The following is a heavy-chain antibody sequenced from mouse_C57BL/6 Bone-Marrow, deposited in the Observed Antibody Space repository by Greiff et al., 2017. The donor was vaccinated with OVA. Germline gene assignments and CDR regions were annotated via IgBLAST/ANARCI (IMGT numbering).Heavy chain of an antibody. V-gene: IGHV5-12*01. J-gene: IGHJ3*01. CDR2: ISTGGGST. D-gene: IGHD4-1*01. CDR1: GFTFSDYY. Sequence: DVKLVESGGGLVQPGGSLKLSCAASGFTFSDYYMYWVRQTPEKRLEWVAYISTGGGSTYYPDTVKGRFTISRDNAKNTLYLQMSRLKSEDTAMYYCAKLTGTWFAYWGQGTLVTVSA. CDR3: AKLTGTWFAY.